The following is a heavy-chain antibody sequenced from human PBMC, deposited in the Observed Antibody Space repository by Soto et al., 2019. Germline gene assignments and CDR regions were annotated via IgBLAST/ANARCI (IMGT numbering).Heavy chain of an antibody. Sequence: SNTLSLTWTVSGGSISMDYWSWSRQPAGKGLEWIGRVYTSWSTNYNPSLKSRGTMSVDTSKNQFSLKLSSVADADTAVYYCARDLDYEILPGFDAIDVWGHGTTVTV. CDR1: GGSISMDY. CDR2: VYTSWST. D-gene: IGHD3-9*01. CDR3: ARDLDYEILPGFDAIDV. J-gene: IGHJ6*01. V-gene: IGHV4-4*07.